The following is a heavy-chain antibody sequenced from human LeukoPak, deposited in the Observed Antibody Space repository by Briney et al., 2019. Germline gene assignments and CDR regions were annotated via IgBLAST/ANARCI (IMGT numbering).Heavy chain of an antibody. D-gene: IGHD2-2*01. CDR1: GFTVSSSY. CDR2: IYGGGST. Sequence: GGSLRLSCAASGFTVSSSYMNWVRQAPGKGLEWVSLIYGGGSTYYADSVKGRFTISRDNSKNTLYLQMNSLRAEDTAVYYCAKGVLSIVVVPAAGYFDYWGQGTLVTVSS. V-gene: IGHV3-53*01. CDR3: AKGVLSIVVVPAAGYFDY. J-gene: IGHJ4*02.